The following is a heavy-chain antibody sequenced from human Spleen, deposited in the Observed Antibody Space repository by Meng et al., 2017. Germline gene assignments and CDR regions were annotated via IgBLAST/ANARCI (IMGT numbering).Heavy chain of an antibody. Sequence: ASVKVSCKASGYTFTSYYMHWVRQAPGQGLEWRGIINPSGGSTSYAQKFQGRVTMTRDTYTSTVYMELSSLGSEDTAVYYCTRGMRGYSGYDGLFVFDYWGQGTLVTVSS. J-gene: IGHJ4*02. CDR2: INPSGGST. D-gene: IGHD5-12*01. V-gene: IGHV1-46*01. CDR3: TRGMRGYSGYDGLFVFDY. CDR1: GYTFTSYY.